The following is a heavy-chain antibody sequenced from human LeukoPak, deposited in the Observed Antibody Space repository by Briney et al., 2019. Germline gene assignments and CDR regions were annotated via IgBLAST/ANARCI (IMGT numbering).Heavy chain of an antibody. D-gene: IGHD3-22*01. CDR3: ARTGGLDYYDSSGSLFY. CDR2: INPNSGGT. J-gene: IGHJ4*02. V-gene: IGHV1-2*02. Sequence: ASVKVSCKASGYTFTDYYVHWVRQAPGQGLEWMGWINPNSGGTNYAQKFQGTVTMTRDTSISTAYMELTRLRSDDTAVYCCARTGGLDYYDSSGSLFYWGQGTLVTVSS. CDR1: GYTFTDYY.